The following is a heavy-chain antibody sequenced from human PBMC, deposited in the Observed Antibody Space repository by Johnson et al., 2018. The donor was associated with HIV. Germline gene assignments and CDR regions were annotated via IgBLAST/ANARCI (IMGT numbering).Heavy chain of an antibody. CDR2: IKQDGSEK. J-gene: IGHJ3*02. CDR1: GFTFSRYW. D-gene: IGHD3-16*02. CDR3: ARVGYHDAFDI. Sequence: VQLVESGGGLVQPGGSLRLSCAASGFTFSRYWMSWVRQAPGKGLEWVANIKQDGSEKYYVDSVKGRITISRDNAKNSLYLQMNSLRAGDTAVYYCARVGYHDAFDIWGQGTMVTVSS. V-gene: IGHV3-7*01.